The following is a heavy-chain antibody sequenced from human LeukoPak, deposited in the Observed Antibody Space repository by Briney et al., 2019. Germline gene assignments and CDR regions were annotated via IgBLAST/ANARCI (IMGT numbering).Heavy chain of an antibody. Sequence: PSETLSLTCTVSGGSISSHYWSWIRQPLGKGLEWIGYIYYSGSTNYNPSLKSRVTISVDTSKNQFSLKLSSVTAADTAVYYCARDRSGYYYGYWGQGTLVTVSS. CDR1: GGSISSHY. CDR2: IYYSGST. CDR3: ARDRSGYYYGY. J-gene: IGHJ4*02. D-gene: IGHD3-22*01. V-gene: IGHV4-59*11.